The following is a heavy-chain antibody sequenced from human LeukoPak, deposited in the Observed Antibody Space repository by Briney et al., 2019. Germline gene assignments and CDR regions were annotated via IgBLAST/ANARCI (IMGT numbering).Heavy chain of an antibody. V-gene: IGHV3-74*01. CDR3: AVDSTTVRMGGYYYMDV. CDR2: INTDGRGT. J-gene: IGHJ6*03. CDR1: GFTFRDYW. Sequence: PGGSLRLSCAASGFTFRDYWMHWVRQTPDKGLEWVSCINTDGRGTSHADSVRGRFTISRDNAKNTLYLQMNSLRAEDTAVYYCAVDSTTVRMGGYYYMDVWGKGTTVTVSS. D-gene: IGHD4-11*01.